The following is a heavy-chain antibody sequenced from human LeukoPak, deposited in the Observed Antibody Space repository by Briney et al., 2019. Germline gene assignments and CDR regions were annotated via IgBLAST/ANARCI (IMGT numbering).Heavy chain of an antibody. V-gene: IGHV3-48*02. Sequence: GGSLRLSCAASGFTFSSYGMHWVRQAPGKGLEWLSYIDSKSSAIYYADSVKGRFTISRDNAKNSLYLQMNSLRDDDTAVYFCARNYNYALDYWGQGTLVTVSS. J-gene: IGHJ4*02. CDR1: GFTFSSYG. CDR2: IDSKSSAI. CDR3: ARNYNYALDY. D-gene: IGHD5-18*01.